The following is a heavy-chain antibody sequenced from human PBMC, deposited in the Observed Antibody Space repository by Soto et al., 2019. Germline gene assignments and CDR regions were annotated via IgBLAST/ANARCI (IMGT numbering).Heavy chain of an antibody. V-gene: IGHV1-69*01. CDR1: GGTFSSYA. D-gene: IGHD3-10*01. J-gene: IGHJ6*02. CDR3: AARITMVRGAPRPYYYYYGMDV. CDR2: IIPIFGTA. Sequence: QVQLVQSGAEVKKPGSSVKVSCKASGGTFSSYAISWVRQAPGQGLEWMGGIIPIFGTASYAQKFQGRVTITADESTSTAYMELSSLRSEDTAVYYCAARITMVRGAPRPYYYYYGMDVWGQGTTVTVSS.